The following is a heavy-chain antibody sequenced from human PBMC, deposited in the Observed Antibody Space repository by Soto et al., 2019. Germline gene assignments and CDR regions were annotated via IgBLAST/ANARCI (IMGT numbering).Heavy chain of an antibody. D-gene: IGHD3-10*01. CDR2: INPSGGST. J-gene: IGHJ6*02. V-gene: IGHV1-46*01. Sequence: ASVKVSCKASGYTFTSYYMHWVRQAPGQGLEWMGIINPSGGSTSYAQKFQGRVTMTRDTSTSTVYMELSSLRSEDTAVYYCARDGRLLWFGELLPYYYGMDVWGQGTTVTVSS. CDR3: ARDGRLLWFGELLPYYYGMDV. CDR1: GYTFTSYY.